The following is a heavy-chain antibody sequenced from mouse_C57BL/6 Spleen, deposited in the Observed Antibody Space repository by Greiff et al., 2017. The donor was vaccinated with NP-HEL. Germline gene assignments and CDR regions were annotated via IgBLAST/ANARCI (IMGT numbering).Heavy chain of an antibody. CDR1: GYTFTSYW. J-gene: IGHJ4*01. D-gene: IGHD1-1*01. V-gene: IGHV1-69*01. CDR3: ARREREDYYGSSYFYAMDY. CDR2: IDPSDSYT. Sequence: QVHVKQPGAELVMPGASVKLSCKASGYTFTSYWMHWVKQRPGQGLEWIGEIDPSDSYTNYNQKFKGKSTLTVDKSSSTAYMQLSSLTSEDSAVYYCARREREDYYGSSYFYAMDYWGQGTSVTVSS.